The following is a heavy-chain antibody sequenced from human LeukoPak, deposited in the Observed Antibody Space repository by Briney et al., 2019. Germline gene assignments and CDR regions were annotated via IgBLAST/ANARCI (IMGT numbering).Heavy chain of an antibody. J-gene: IGHJ4*02. CDR2: IYHSGST. CDR1: GYSISSSYY. V-gene: IGHV4-38-2*01. D-gene: IGHD3-3*01. Sequence: PSETLSLTCAVSGYSISSSYYWGWIRQPPGKGLEWIGSIYHSGSTYYNPSLKSRVTISVDTSKNQFSLKLSSVTAADTAVYYCARHDDFWSGYRHFDYWGQGTLVTVSS. CDR3: ARHDDFWSGYRHFDY.